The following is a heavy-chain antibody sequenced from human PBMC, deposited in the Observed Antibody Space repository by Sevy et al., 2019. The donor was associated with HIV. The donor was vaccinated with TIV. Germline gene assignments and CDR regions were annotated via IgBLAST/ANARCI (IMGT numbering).Heavy chain of an antibody. V-gene: IGHV4-30-4*01. D-gene: IGHD3-10*01. Sequence: SETLSLTCTVSGGSISSGDYYWSWIRQPPGKGLEWIGYIYYSWSTYYDPSLKSRVTISVDTSKNQFSLKLSSVTAADTAVYYCARVPYGSGNYYYYYGMDVWGQGTTVTVSS. J-gene: IGHJ6*02. CDR1: GGSISSGDYY. CDR3: ARVPYGSGNYYYYYGMDV. CDR2: IYYSWST.